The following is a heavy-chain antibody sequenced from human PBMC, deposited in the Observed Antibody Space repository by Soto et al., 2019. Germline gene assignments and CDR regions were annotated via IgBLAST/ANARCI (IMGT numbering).Heavy chain of an antibody. CDR1: GFTLSIYS. V-gene: IGHV3-21*01. Sequence: GGSLRLSCAASGFTLSIYSMNWVRQAPGKGLEWVADITTSSSFRFYSDSVKGRFTISRDDAKNSIYLQMKSLRAEDTGVYYCARDLGVALATLTLDFWGRGTLVTVSS. CDR2: ITTSSSFR. D-gene: IGHD2-15*01. CDR3: ARDLGVALATLTLDF. J-gene: IGHJ4*02.